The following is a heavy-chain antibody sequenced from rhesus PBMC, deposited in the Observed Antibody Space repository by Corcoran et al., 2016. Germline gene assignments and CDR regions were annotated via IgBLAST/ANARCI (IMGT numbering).Heavy chain of an antibody. Sequence: QVQLQESGPGVVKPSETLSLTCAVSGGSISSGYDWSWIRPPPGKGLAWIGYIYGSSGSTNYNPALKNRGTISKDASKNQFSLKLSSVTAADTAVYYCARGGYNFWTGYSIDYWGQGVLVTVSS. V-gene: IGHV4-76*01. CDR2: IYGSSGST. J-gene: IGHJ4*01. D-gene: IGHD3-3*01. CDR1: GGSISSGYD. CDR3: ARGGYNFWTGYSIDY.